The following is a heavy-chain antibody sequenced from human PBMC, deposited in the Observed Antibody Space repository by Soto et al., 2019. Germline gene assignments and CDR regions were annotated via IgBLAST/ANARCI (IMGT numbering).Heavy chain of an antibody. CDR3: TTQFFLSSRKPPEDV. V-gene: IGHV3-23*01. J-gene: IGHJ6*02. CDR1: GFTFGNYA. Sequence: PGGSLRVSCEASGFTFGNYAMTWVRQGPGRGLEWVSALSGSSLNTYYADSVKGRFTISRDNSKNTMYLEMNSLRVDDTAVYYCTTQFFLSSRKPPEDVWGQGTPVTVS. CDR2: LSGSSLNT.